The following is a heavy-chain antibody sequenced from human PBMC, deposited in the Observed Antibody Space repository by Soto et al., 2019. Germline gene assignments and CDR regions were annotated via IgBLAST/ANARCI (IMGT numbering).Heavy chain of an antibody. CDR3: VRDNYYYGMDV. J-gene: IGHJ6*02. CDR2: INSAGST. CDR1: GFDASVNY. V-gene: IGHV3-66*01. Sequence: EVHLVESGGTLVQPGGSLRLSCAASGFDASVNYMTWVRQAPGKGLEWVSAINSAGSTFYADSVKGRFTISRDNSKNTLYPQMNSLRVEDTAMYYCVRDNYYYGMDVWGQGTAVTVSS.